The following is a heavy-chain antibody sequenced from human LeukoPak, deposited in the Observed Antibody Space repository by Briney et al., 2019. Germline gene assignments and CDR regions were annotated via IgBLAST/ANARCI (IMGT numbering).Heavy chain of an antibody. CDR3: ARDVDWNYVDAFDI. D-gene: IGHD1-7*01. CDR2: ISSVDTNS. V-gene: IGHV3-23*01. Sequence: PGGSLRLSCAASGFTFSSYAMSWVRQAPGKGLEWVSSISSVDTNSYYADSVKGRFTISRDNSKNTLYLQMNSLRAEDTAVYYCARDVDWNYVDAFDIWGQGTMVTVSS. J-gene: IGHJ3*02. CDR1: GFTFSSYA.